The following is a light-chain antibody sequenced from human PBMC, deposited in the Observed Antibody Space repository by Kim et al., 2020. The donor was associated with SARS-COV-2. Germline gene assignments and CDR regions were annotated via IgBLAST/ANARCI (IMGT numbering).Light chain of an antibody. CDR3: QQYNSSWT. CDR2: DAS. J-gene: IGKJ1*01. Sequence: SASVGDRVTISCRARQSISSWLAWYQQKPGKAPKLLIYDASSLESGVPSRFSGSGSGTEFTLTISSLQPDDFATYYCQQYNSSWTFGQGTKVEIK. V-gene: IGKV1-5*01. CDR1: QSISSW.